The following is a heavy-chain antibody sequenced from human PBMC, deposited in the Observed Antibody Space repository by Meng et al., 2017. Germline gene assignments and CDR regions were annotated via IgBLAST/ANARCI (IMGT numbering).Heavy chain of an antibody. D-gene: IGHD3-10*01. Sequence: LNPPSPTLVKPPPTLTRTCTLSGFSRSTSGVGLGWIPQPPGKALELLALIYWDDDKRYSPSLKSRLTITKDTSKNQVVLTMTNMDPVDTATYYCAHSYGSNFDYWGQGTLVTVSS. CDR3: AHSYGSNFDY. CDR2: IYWDDDK. J-gene: IGHJ4*02. CDR1: GFSRSTSGVG. V-gene: IGHV2-5*02.